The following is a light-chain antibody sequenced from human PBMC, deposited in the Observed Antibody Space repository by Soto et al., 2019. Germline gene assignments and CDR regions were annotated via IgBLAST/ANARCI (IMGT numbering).Light chain of an antibody. J-gene: IGLJ2*01. V-gene: IGLV1-44*01. Sequence: QAVVTQPPSASGTPGQRVTISCSGSSSNIGSNTVNWYQQLPGTAPKLLIYSNNQRPSGVPDRFSGSKSGTSASLAISGLQSEDEPDYYCAAWDDSLVVFGGGTKLTVL. CDR3: AAWDDSLVV. CDR1: SSNIGSNT. CDR2: SNN.